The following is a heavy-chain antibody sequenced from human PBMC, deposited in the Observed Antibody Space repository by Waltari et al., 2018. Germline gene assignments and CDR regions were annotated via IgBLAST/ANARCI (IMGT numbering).Heavy chain of an antibody. CDR3: ARGSRLPFFDW. CDR1: GYTFTSYA. Sequence: QVQLVQSGAEVKKPGASVKVSCKASGYTFTSYAMHWVRQAPGQRLEWMGWINVGNGDTKYSQEFQGRVTITSDTFARTTYMELRSLRSEDMAVYFCARGSRLPFFDWWGQGTLVSVSS. J-gene: IGHJ4*02. D-gene: IGHD4-17*01. V-gene: IGHV1-3*03. CDR2: INVGNGDT.